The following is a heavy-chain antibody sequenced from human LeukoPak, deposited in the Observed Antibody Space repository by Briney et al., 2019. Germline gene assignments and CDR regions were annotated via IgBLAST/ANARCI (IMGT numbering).Heavy chain of an antibody. V-gene: IGHV3-53*01. D-gene: IGHD6-13*01. CDR3: AKGSAGGRPYYFDY. CDR2: IRSGGST. CDR1: GFTVSSSY. J-gene: IGHJ4*02. Sequence: PGGSLRLSCAASGFTVSSSYMTWVRQAPGKGLEWVSVIRSGGSTVYADSVKGRFTISRDNSKNTLYLQMNSLRAEDAAVYYCAKGSAGGRPYYFDYWGQGTLVPVSS.